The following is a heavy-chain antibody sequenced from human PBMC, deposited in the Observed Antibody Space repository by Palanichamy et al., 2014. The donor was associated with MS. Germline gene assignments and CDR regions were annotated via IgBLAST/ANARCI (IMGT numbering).Heavy chain of an antibody. V-gene: IGHV4-4*07. D-gene: IGHD3-16*01. CDR3: GRDMSTSVDF. CDR1: GGSISRNF. Sequence: QVQLQESGPGLVKPSETLSLTCTVSGGSISRNFWSWIRQPAGKELEWIGRISASGIINYNPSLRSRVTMSLDTSKNHFSLKLSSVTAADTALYYCGRDMSTSVDFWGQGTLVTVSS. J-gene: IGHJ4*02. CDR2: ISASGII.